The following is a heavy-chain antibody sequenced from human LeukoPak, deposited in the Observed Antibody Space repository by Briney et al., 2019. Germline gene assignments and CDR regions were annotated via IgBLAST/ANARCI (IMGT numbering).Heavy chain of an antibody. CDR3: AKQVCGADCYYYYGMDV. CDR1: GFTFRSYA. Sequence: PGGSLRLSCAASGFTFRSYAMTRVRQAPGKGLEWVSSISDSGTSTYYADSVKGRFTISRDNSKNTLYLQMNSLRAEDTAVYYCAKQVCGADCYYYYGMDVWGQGTTVTVSS. V-gene: IGHV3-23*01. D-gene: IGHD2-21*02. CDR2: ISDSGTST. J-gene: IGHJ6*02.